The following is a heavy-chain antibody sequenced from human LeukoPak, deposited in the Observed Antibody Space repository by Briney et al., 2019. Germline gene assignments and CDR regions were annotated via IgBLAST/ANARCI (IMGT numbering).Heavy chain of an antibody. CDR1: VDTFSPDY. CDR2: INPNSGGT. Sequence: ASVKSSSKSLVDTFSPDYVCSVCHAPGQGLEWMGWINPNSGGTNYGQNFQGRVIMTRDTSISTAYMELSSLRSDDTAVYYCARGDIRFVLWGQGTLVTVSS. D-gene: IGHD3-9*01. J-gene: IGHJ4*02. CDR3: ARGDIRFVL. V-gene: IGHV1-2*02.